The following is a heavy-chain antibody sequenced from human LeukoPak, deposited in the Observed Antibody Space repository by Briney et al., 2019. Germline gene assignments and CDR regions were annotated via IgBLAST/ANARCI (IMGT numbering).Heavy chain of an antibody. Sequence: GSSVKVSCKASGGTFSSYAISWVRQAPGQGLEWMGGIIPIFGTANYAQKFQGRVTITADESTSTAYMELSSLRSEDTAVYYCARGGWTRTGVYYYYYGMDVWGQGTTVTVSS. D-gene: IGHD2-15*01. V-gene: IGHV1-69*01. CDR3: ARGGWTRTGVYYYYYGMDV. J-gene: IGHJ6*02. CDR1: GGTFSSYA. CDR2: IIPIFGTA.